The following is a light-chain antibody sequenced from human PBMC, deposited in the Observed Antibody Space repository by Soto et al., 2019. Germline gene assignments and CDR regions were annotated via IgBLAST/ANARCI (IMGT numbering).Light chain of an antibody. CDR3: QQYNNCPPLT. CDR1: QSVSSN. J-gene: IGKJ4*01. CDR2: GAS. V-gene: IGKV3-15*01. Sequence: EIVMTQSPATLSVSPGDRATISCQASQSVSSNLAWYQQKPGQAPRLLIYGASTRATGIPARFSGSGSGTEFTLTISSLQSAEFAVYYCQQYNNCPPLTFGEGTKVDIK.